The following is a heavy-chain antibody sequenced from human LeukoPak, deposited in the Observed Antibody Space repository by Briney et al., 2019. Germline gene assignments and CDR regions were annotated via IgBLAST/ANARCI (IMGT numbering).Heavy chain of an antibody. CDR3: ARIQYSGYDSGY. D-gene: IGHD5-12*01. CDR2: ISAYNGNT. Sequence: ASVKVSCKASGYTLTSYGISWVRQAPGQGLEWMGWISAYNGNTNYAQKLQGRVTMTTDTSTSTAYMELRSLRSDDTAVYYCARIQYSGYDSGYWGQGTLVTVSS. V-gene: IGHV1-18*01. CDR1: GYTLTSYG. J-gene: IGHJ4*02.